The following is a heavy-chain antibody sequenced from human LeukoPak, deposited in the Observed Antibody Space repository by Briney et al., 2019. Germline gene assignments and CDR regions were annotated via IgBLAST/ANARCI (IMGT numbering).Heavy chain of an antibody. J-gene: IGHJ6*02. D-gene: IGHD3-9*01. Sequence: PSETLSLTCTVSGGSISSSSYYWGWIRQPPGKGLEWIGSIYYSGSTYYNPSLKSRVTISVDTSKNQFSLKLSSVTAADTAVYYCARDAELRYFDWLTLNYYYGVDVWGQGTTVTVSS. CDR3: ARDAELRYFDWLTLNYYYGVDV. V-gene: IGHV4-39*07. CDR2: IYYSGST. CDR1: GGSISSSSYY.